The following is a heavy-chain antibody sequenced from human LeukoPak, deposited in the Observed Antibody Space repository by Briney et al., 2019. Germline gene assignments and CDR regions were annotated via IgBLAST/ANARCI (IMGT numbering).Heavy chain of an antibody. D-gene: IGHD5-12*01. CDR2: INHSGST. CDR3: ARGVWLRMGYYYGMDV. CDR1: GGSFSGYY. V-gene: IGHV4-34*01. J-gene: IGHJ6*02. Sequence: SETLSLTCAVYGGSFSGYYWSWIRQPPGKGLEWIGEINHSGSTNYNPSLKSRATISVDTSKNQFSLMLSSVTAADTAVYYCARGVWLRMGYYYGMDVWGQGTTVTVSS.